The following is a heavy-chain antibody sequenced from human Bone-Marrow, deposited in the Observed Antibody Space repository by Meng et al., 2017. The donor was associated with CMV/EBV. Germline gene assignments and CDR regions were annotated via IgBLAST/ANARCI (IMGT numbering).Heavy chain of an antibody. D-gene: IGHD1-26*01. Sequence: SETLSLTCTVSGYSINNGYYWGWIRQSLGKGLEWIGSIYYSGSTYYNPSLKSRVTISVDTSKNQFSLKLSSVTAADTAVYYCAKYSGSYYAYYFDYWGQGTLVTVSS. CDR3: AKYSGSYYAYYFDY. J-gene: IGHJ4*02. V-gene: IGHV4-38-2*02. CDR1: GYSINNGYY. CDR2: IYYSGST.